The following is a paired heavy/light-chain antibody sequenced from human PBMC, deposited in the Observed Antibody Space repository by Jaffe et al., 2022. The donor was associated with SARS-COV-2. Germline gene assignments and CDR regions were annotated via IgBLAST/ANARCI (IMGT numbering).Light chain of an antibody. Sequence: DIQMTQSPSSLSASVGDRVTITCRASQGISNYLAWFQQKPGKAPKSLIYAASTLQSGVPSKFSGSGSGTDFTLTISSLQPEDFATYYCQQYKTYPWTFGQGTKVEIK. CDR1: QGISNY. J-gene: IGKJ1*01. CDR2: AAS. V-gene: IGKV1-16*02. CDR3: QQYKTYPWT.
Heavy chain of an antibody. Sequence: EVQLVQSGAEVKKPGESLKISCKGSGDSFSNYWFGWVRQMPGKGLEWMGIVYPGDSDTRYSPSFQGQVTISADKSISTAYLQWSSLKASDTAMYYCAGRATVAGGPFDYWGQGTLVTVSS. D-gene: IGHD6-19*01. CDR3: AGRATVAGGPFDY. CDR1: GDSFSNYW. J-gene: IGHJ4*02. V-gene: IGHV5-51*01. CDR2: VYPGDSDT.